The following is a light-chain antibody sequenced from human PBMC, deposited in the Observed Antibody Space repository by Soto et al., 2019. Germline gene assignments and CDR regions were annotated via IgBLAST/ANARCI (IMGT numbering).Light chain of an antibody. CDR1: QSVSSSY. Sequence: EIVLTQSPGTLSLSPGERATLSCRASQSVSSSYLAWYQQKPGQAPRLLNYGASSRATGIPHRFSGSGSGADFPLTISRLEPQDFAVYYCQQYGSSPAITFGQGTRLEI. V-gene: IGKV3-20*01. CDR2: GAS. J-gene: IGKJ5*01. CDR3: QQYGSSPAIT.